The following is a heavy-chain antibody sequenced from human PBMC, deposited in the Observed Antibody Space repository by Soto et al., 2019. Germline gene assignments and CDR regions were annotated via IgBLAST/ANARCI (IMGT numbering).Heavy chain of an antibody. V-gene: IGHV3-23*01. D-gene: IGHD1-26*01. J-gene: IGHJ6*02. CDR2: ISGSGGST. Sequence: EVQLLESGGGLVQPGGSLRLSCAASGFTFSSYAMSWVRQAPGKGLEWVSAISGSGGSTYYADSVKGRLTISRDNSKNTLYLQLHNLRAEYTDVYYCSKGRRSRIVHPLYGMDVWDQGTTVTDSS. CDR3: SKGRRSRIVHPLYGMDV. CDR1: GFTFSSYA.